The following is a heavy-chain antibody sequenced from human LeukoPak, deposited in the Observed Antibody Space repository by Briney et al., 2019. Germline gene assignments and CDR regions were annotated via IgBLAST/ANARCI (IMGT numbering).Heavy chain of an antibody. CDR2: MSYEETYK. CDR1: GFSVRDYA. V-gene: IGHV3-30-3*01. D-gene: IGHD3-3*01. J-gene: IGHJ5*02. Sequence: GGSLRLSCAASGFSVRDYAMHWVRQAPGKGLEWEAVMSYEETYKNYAEAVKGWFTISRDDSKNTLFLQMSSLRPEDTAVYYCARDFGVIRRSWGQGTLVSVSS. CDR3: ARDFGVIRRS.